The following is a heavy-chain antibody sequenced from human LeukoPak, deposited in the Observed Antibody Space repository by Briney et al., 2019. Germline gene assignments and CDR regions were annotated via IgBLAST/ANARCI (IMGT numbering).Heavy chain of an antibody. V-gene: IGHV4-34*01. D-gene: IGHD2-15*01. CDR3: ASLPGYRSGGSCLNWFDP. J-gene: IGHJ5*02. CDR1: GGSFSGYY. Sequence: PSETLSLTCAVFGGSFSGYYWSWIRQPPGKGLEWIGEINYSGSTNYNPSLKSRVTISIDTSKNQFSLKLSSVTAADTAVYYCASLPGYRSGGSCLNWFDPWGQGTLVTVSS. CDR2: INYSGST.